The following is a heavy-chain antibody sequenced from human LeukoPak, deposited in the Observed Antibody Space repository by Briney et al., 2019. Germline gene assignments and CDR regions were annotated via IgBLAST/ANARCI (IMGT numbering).Heavy chain of an antibody. Sequence: GGSLRLSCAASGFTFSSYAMHWVRQAPGKGLEWVAVISYDGSNKYYADSVKGRFTISRDNSKNTLYLQMNSLRAEDTAVYYCARGPRLRGVIRSYFDYWGQGTLVTVSS. D-gene: IGHD3-10*01. CDR2: ISYDGSNK. CDR1: GFTFSSYA. V-gene: IGHV3-30-3*01. CDR3: ARGPRLRGVIRSYFDY. J-gene: IGHJ4*02.